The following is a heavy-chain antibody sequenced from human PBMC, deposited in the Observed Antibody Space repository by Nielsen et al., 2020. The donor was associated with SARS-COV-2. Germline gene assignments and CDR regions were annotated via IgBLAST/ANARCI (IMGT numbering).Heavy chain of an antibody. D-gene: IGHD6-6*01. J-gene: IGHJ4*02. CDR2: ISGSGGDT. V-gene: IGHV3-21*01. Sequence: WIRQPPGKGLEWVSAISGSGGDTYYADSVKGRFTISRDNAKNSLYLQMNSLRAEDTAVYYCARAPGIAASPDYWGQGTLVTVSS. CDR3: ARAPGIAASPDY.